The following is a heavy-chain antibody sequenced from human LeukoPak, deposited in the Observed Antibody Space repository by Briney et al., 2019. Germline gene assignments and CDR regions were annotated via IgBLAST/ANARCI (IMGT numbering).Heavy chain of an antibody. J-gene: IGHJ3*01. CDR1: GFTFSSYE. CDR3: ARDYSRWHGDFDV. CDR2: IRSDSSTK. D-gene: IGHD6-13*01. V-gene: IGHV3-48*02. Sequence: PGGSLRLSCAASGFTFSSYEMNWVRQAPGKGLEWLSYIRSDSSTKYYADSVEGRFTISRDNAQNSLYLQMNSLRDEDSGVYFCARDYSRWHGDFDVWGQGTMVIVSS.